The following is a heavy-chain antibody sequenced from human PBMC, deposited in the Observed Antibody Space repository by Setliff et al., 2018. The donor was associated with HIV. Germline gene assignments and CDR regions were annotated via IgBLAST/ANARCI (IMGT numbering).Heavy chain of an antibody. CDR2: ITPFNGNT. CDR3: ARRGDSYGLDPIYYYYYYMDV. J-gene: IGHJ6*03. Sequence: ASVKVSCKASGYTFTSYGISWVRQAPGQGLEWMGWITPFNGNTNYAQKLQGRVTMTTDTSTSTAYMELRSLRSDDTAVYYCARRGDSYGLDPIYYYYYYMDVW. CDR1: GYTFTSYG. V-gene: IGHV1-18*01. D-gene: IGHD5-18*01.